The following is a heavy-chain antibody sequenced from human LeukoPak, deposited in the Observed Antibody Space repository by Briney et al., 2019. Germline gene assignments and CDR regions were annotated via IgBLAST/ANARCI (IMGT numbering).Heavy chain of an antibody. D-gene: IGHD3-22*01. CDR1: GGTFNRYA. J-gene: IGHJ3*02. V-gene: IGHV1-69*13. Sequence: SVKVSCKASGGTFNRYAISWVRQAPGQGLEWMGGIIPIIGTVNYAQKFQGRVTITADESTSTAYMELSSLRSEDTAVYYCARQITMIEEGAFDIWGQGTMVTVSS. CDR2: IIPIIGTV. CDR3: ARQITMIEEGAFDI.